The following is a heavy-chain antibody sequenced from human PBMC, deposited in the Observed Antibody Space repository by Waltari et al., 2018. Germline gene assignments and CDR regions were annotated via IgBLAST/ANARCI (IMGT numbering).Heavy chain of an antibody. CDR1: GFPFSSHW. V-gene: IGHV3-74*01. J-gene: IGHJ4*02. CDR3: ARGISTSW. CDR2: ISSDGSAT. Sequence: EVQLVESGGGLVQPGGSLRLSCAASGFPFSSHWMHWVRQGPGKGLVWVSRISSDGSATNYADSVKGRFTISRDNAKNTLYLQMNSLRVDDSAVYYCARGISTSWWGQGTLVTVSS.